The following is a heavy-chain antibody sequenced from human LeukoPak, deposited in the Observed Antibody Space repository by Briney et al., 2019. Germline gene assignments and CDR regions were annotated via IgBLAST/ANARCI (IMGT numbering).Heavy chain of an antibody. D-gene: IGHD2-15*01. J-gene: IGHJ4*02. CDR2: IKQDGSNI. CDR3: AKTFSPYCSGGSCYVY. Sequence: GGSLRLSCAASGFTFSSYCMSWVRQAPGKGLEWVASIKQDGSNIFYVDSVKGRFTISRDNSKNTLYLQMNSLRAEDTAVYYCAKTFSPYCSGGSCYVYWGQGTLVTVSS. V-gene: IGHV3-7*03. CDR1: GFTFSSYC.